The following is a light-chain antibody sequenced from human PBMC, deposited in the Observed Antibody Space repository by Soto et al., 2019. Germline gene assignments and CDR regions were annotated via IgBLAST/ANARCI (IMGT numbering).Light chain of an antibody. CDR1: QSVSSSY. CDR2: GAS. Sequence: DILLTQSPVTLSVSPCERATLSCRASQSVSSSYLAWYQQKPGQAPRLLIYGASSRATGIPDRFSGSGSGTDFTLTISRLEPEDFAVYYCQQYGSSPGTFGQGTKVDIK. J-gene: IGKJ1*01. CDR3: QQYGSSPGT. V-gene: IGKV3-20*01.